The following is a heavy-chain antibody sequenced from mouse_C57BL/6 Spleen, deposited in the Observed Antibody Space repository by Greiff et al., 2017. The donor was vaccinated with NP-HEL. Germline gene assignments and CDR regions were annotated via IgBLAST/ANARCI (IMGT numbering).Heavy chain of an antibody. V-gene: IGHV1-52*01. CDR1: GYTFTSYW. Sequence: VQLQQPGAELVRPGSSVKLSCKASGYTFTSYWMHWVKQRPIQGLEWIGNIDPSDSETHSNQKFKDKATLTVDKSSSTAYMQLSSLTSEDSAVYYCARSRHYYGSSLYAMDYWGQGTSVTVSS. D-gene: IGHD1-1*01. CDR2: IDPSDSET. J-gene: IGHJ4*01. CDR3: ARSRHYYGSSLYAMDY.